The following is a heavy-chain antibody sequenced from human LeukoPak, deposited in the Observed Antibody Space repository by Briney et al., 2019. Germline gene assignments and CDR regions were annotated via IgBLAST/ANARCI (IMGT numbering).Heavy chain of an antibody. D-gene: IGHD3-16*02. CDR3: AKDKELSLGDDRHY. Sequence: GGSLRLSCAASGFTFSSYVMTWVRQAAGKGLEWVSGISGSGDTYYADSVKGRFTISRDNSKNMVYLQMNSLRAEDTAVYYCAKDKELSLGDDRHYWGQGTLVTVSS. V-gene: IGHV3-23*01. CDR1: GFTFSSYV. CDR2: ISGSGDT. J-gene: IGHJ4*02.